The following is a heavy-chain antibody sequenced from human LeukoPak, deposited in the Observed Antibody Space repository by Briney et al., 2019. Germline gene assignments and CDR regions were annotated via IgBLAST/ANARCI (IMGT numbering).Heavy chain of an antibody. CDR2: IWSDGNKQ. J-gene: IGHJ4*02. CDR1: GFIFSNYG. V-gene: IGHV3-30*02. CDR3: ANKDY. Sequence: GGSLRLSCAASGFIFSNYGMHWVRQAPGKGLEWVSFIWSDGNKQNYAYSVKGRFTITRDNSKNTVYLQMNSLRVEDTAVYYCANKDYWGQGTPVTVSS.